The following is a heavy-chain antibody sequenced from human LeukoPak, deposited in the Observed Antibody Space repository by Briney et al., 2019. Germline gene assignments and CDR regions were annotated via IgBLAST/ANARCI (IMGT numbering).Heavy chain of an antibody. Sequence: ASVKVSCKASGYTFTGYYMHWVRQAPGQGLEWMGRIIPILGIANYAQKFQGRVTITADKSTSTAYMELSSLRSEDTAVYYCAXXXXXXXFPYYYYGMDVWGQGTTVTVSS. J-gene: IGHJ6*02. CDR3: AXXXXXXXFPYYYYGMDV. CDR1: GYTFTGYY. CDR2: IIPILGIA. V-gene: IGHV1-69*02.